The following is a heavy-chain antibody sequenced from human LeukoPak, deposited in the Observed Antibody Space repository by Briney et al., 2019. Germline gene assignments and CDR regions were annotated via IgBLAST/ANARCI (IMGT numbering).Heavy chain of an antibody. V-gene: IGHV3-33*01. J-gene: IGHJ4*02. CDR1: GFTLSNYG. CDR2: IWYDGTNK. Sequence: GGSLRLSCAASGFTLSNYGMHWVRQAPGKGLEWVAVIWYDGTNKYYADSVEGRFTISRDNSKNTLYLQMNSLRAEDTAVYYCARTRYNSGGGDYWGQGTPVTVSP. D-gene: IGHD6-19*01. CDR3: ARTRYNSGGGDY.